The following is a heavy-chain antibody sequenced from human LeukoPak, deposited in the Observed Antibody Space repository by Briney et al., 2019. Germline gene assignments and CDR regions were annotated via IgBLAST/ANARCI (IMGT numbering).Heavy chain of an antibody. CDR3: TKEAVAMVTTSDY. D-gene: IGHD5-18*01. CDR1: GFTFHDFA. CDR2: ISWNSGII. J-gene: IGHJ4*02. Sequence: PGRSLRLSCAASGFTFHDFAMHWVRQAPGKGLEWVSGISWNSGIICYADSVKGRFTTSRDNAKSSLYLQMNSLRPEDTALYYCTKEAVAMVTTSDYWGQGTLVTVSP. V-gene: IGHV3-9*01.